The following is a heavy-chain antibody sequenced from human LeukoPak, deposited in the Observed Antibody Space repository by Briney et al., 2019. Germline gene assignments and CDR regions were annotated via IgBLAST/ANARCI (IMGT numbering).Heavy chain of an antibody. CDR2: ISAYNGNT. CDR1: GYTFTSYG. J-gene: IGHJ5*02. Sequence: ASVKVSCKASGYTFTSYGISWVRQAPGQGLEWMRWISAYNGNTNYAQKLQGRVTMATDTSTSTAYMELRSLRSDDTAVYYCARWDCSSTSCYPPDPWGQGTLVTVSS. CDR3: ARWDCSSTSCYPPDP. D-gene: IGHD2-2*01. V-gene: IGHV1-18*01.